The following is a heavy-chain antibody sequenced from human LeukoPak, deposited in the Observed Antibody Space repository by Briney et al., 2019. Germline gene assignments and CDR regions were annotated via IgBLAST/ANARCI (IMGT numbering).Heavy chain of an antibody. J-gene: IGHJ4*02. CDR2: ISGSTTYI. V-gene: IGHV3-21*01. CDR1: GFTFSAYA. CDR3: ARRAGGTNYFDY. D-gene: IGHD6-13*01. Sequence: PGGSLRLSCAASGFTFSAYAMNWVRQAPGKGLEWVSFISGSTTYIYYADSVRGRFTISRDNAKNSLYLQMNSLRAEDTAVYYCARRAGGTNYFDYWGQGTLVTVSS.